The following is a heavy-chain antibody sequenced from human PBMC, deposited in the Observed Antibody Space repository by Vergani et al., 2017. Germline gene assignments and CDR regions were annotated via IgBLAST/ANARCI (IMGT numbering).Heavy chain of an antibody. J-gene: IGHJ6*01. V-gene: IGHV3-23*01. CDR2: ISGSGGST. CDR3: ARASRGSSGCGDLYCCRAVDV. Sequence: EVQLLESGGDLVQPGGSLRLSCAASGFTFNHYAMNWVRQAPGKGLEWVSGISGSGGSTYYAGSVKGRFTISRDSPKNTLYLQMNSLSAGDTAVYYCARASRGSSGCGDLYCCRAVDVWGGGATVAVSS. CDR1: GFTFNHYA. D-gene: IGHD3-22*01.